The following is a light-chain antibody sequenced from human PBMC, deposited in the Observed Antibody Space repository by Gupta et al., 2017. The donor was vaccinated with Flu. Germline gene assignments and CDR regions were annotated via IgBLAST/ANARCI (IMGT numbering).Light chain of an antibody. CDR2: GAF. V-gene: IGKV3-15*01. Sequence: PATLAGSPGERATLAGRASQSVTNNVAWYQQKPGQAPRLLIDGAFARATGIPARFSGSGSRTEFTLTISSLQPEDFAVYFCQQFKDWPLTFGPGTKVDLK. CDR3: QQFKDWPLT. J-gene: IGKJ3*01. CDR1: QSVTNN.